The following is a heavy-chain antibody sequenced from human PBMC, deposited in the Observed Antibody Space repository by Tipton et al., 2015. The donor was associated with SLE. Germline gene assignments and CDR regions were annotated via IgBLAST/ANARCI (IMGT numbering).Heavy chain of an antibody. Sequence: SLRLSCAASGFTFSSYGMHWVRQAPGKGLEWVAVISYDGSNKYYADSVKGRFTISRDNSKNTLYLQMNSLRAEDTAVYYCAKNRVGQLVLFDYWGQGTLVTVSS. D-gene: IGHD6-13*01. CDR3: AKNRVGQLVLFDY. J-gene: IGHJ4*02. CDR2: ISYDGSNK. CDR1: GFTFSSYG. V-gene: IGHV3-30*18.